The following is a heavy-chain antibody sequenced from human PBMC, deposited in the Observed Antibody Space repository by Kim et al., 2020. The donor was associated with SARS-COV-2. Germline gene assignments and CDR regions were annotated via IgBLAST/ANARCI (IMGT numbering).Heavy chain of an antibody. Sequence: QKFQGRVTITRDTSESTAYMELSSLRSEDTAVYYCARGIAAAGTRRFDPWGQGTLVTVSS. V-gene: IGHV1-3*01. D-gene: IGHD6-13*01. CDR3: ARGIAAAGTRRFDP. J-gene: IGHJ5*02.